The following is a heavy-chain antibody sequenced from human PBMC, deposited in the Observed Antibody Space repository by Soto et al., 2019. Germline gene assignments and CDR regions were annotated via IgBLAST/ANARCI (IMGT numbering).Heavy chain of an antibody. CDR3: TRARSGSYFYYYGMDV. CDR2: IRSKAYGGTT. V-gene: IGHV3-49*03. D-gene: IGHD1-26*01. CDR1: GFTFGDYA. J-gene: IGHJ6*02. Sequence: QPGGSLRLSCTASGFTFGDYAMSWFRQAPGKGLEWVGFIRSKAYGGTTEYAASVKGRFTISRDDSKSIAYLQMNSLKTEDTAVYYCTRARSGSYFYYYGMDVWGQGTTVTVSS.